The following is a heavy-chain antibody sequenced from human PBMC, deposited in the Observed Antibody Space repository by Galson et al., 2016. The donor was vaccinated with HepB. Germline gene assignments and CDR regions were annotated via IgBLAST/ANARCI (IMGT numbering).Heavy chain of an antibody. CDR1: GFTFSSYA. J-gene: IGHJ5*01. CDR3: TTEGGYGTAMHWFDS. CDR2: ISSSGDST. Sequence: SLRLSCAAAGFTFSSYAMTWVRQAPGKGLEWVSDISSSGDSTYYADSVKGRFTISRDNSKNTLNLQMSSLRAEDTAVYYCTTEGGYGTAMHWFDSWGQGTLVTVSS. D-gene: IGHD1-1*01. V-gene: IGHV3-23*01.